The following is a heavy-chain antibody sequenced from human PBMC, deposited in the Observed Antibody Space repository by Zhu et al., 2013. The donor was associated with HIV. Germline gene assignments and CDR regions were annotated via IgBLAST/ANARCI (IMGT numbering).Heavy chain of an antibody. Sequence: QVQLVQSGAEVKKPGSSVKVSCKASGGTFSSYAISWVRQAPGQGLEWMGGIIPIFGTANYAQKFQGRVTITADESTSTAYMELSSLRSEDTAVYYCARSKEDIVVVPATQSWFDPWGQGTLGHRLL. V-gene: IGHV1-69*01. CDR1: GGTFSSYA. D-gene: IGHD2-2*01. CDR2: IIPIFGTA. CDR3: ARSKEDIVVVPATQSWFDP. J-gene: IGHJ5*02.